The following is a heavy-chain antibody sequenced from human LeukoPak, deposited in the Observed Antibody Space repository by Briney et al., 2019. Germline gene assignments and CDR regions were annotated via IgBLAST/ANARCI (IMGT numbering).Heavy chain of an antibody. CDR1: GFTFSSYA. Sequence: LSLSCGASGFTFSSYAMHWVRQAPGKGLEWVAVISYDGSNKYYADSVKGRFTISRDNSKNTLYLQMNSLRAEDTAVYYCARDLCGGDCYPENYYYYYGMDVCGQGTTVTVSS. CDR3: ARDLCGGDCYPENYYYYYGMDV. CDR2: ISYDGSNK. J-gene: IGHJ6*02. D-gene: IGHD2-21*02. V-gene: IGHV3-30*04.